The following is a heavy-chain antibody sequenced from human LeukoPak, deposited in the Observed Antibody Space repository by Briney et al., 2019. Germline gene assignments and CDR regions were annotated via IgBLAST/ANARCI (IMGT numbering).Heavy chain of an antibody. Sequence: GGSLRLSCAASGFTFSSYWMSWVRQAPGKGLEWVANIKQDGSEKYYVDSVKGRFTISRDNAKNSLYLQMNSLRAEETAVYYCARDQQGYYDSSGQLDYWGQGTLVTVSS. CDR1: GFTFSSYW. CDR3: ARDQQGYYDSSGQLDY. V-gene: IGHV3-7*01. D-gene: IGHD3-22*01. CDR2: IKQDGSEK. J-gene: IGHJ4*02.